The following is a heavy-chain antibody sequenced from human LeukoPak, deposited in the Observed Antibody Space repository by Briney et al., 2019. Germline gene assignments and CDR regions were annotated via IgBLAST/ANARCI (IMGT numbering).Heavy chain of an antibody. J-gene: IGHJ4*02. CDR1: GFTFSNYA. D-gene: IGHD4-11*01. CDR3: AKTPTVTTAPDY. CDR2: ISGSGSST. V-gene: IGHV3-23*01. Sequence: GGSLRLSCAASGFTFSNYAMSWVRQAPGKGLEWVSGISGSGSSTSYADSVKGRFTISRDNSKNTLYLQMNSLRAEDTAAVYYCAKTPTVTTAPDYWGQGTLVTVSS.